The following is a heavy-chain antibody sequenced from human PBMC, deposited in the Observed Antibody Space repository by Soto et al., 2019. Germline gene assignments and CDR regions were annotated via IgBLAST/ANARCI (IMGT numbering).Heavy chain of an antibody. Sequence: GGSLRLSCAASGLTFSNAWMIWVRQAPGKGLEWVGRIKSKTDGGTTDYGAPVKGRFTISRDDSKNTLYLQMNSLKTEDTAVYYCTTEYYYDSSGYYRFDYWGQGTLVTVSS. V-gene: IGHV3-15*01. J-gene: IGHJ4*02. D-gene: IGHD3-22*01. CDR2: IKSKTDGGTT. CDR1: GLTFSNAW. CDR3: TTEYYYDSSGYYRFDY.